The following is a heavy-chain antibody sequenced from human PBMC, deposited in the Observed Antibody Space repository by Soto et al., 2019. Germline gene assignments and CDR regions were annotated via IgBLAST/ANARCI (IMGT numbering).Heavy chain of an antibody. D-gene: IGHD5-12*01. CDR1: GGSITNNNW. J-gene: IGHJ4*02. CDR3: TKNSAYALDY. CDR2: MHHIGST. Sequence: SETLSLTCDVSGGSITNNNWWSWVRQPPGEGLEWIGEMHHIGSTNYNPSLKSRVTMSVDTSKNQFFLKLNSVTAADTAVYYCTKNSAYALDYWGPGTMVTVYS. V-gene: IGHV4-4*02.